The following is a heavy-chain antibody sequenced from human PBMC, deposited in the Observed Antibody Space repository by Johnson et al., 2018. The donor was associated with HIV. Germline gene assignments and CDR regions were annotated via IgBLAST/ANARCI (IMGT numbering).Heavy chain of an antibody. CDR3: TTERGYAFDI. V-gene: IGHV3-15*01. CDR2: IKSKIDGGTT. J-gene: IGHJ3*02. CDR1: GLTFNNAW. Sequence: VQLVESGGGLVQTGGSLRLSCAASGLTFNNAWMSWVRQAPGKGLEWVGRIKSKIDGGTTDYTAPVKGRSTILRDDSKSTLYLQMNSLKTEDTAVYYCTTERGYAFDIWGQGTMVTVSS.